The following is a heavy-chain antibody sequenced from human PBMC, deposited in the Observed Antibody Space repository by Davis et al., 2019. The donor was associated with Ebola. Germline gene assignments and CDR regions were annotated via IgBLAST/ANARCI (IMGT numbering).Heavy chain of an antibody. Sequence: SVKVSCKASEVTFSSYTISWVRQAPGQGLEWMGRSIPGLDMSAYAQKFQGRVRLNADKSTNTAYMELSSLRSDDTAFYYCARGIATRPAYYFDSWGQGTRVTVSS. D-gene: IGHD6-6*01. V-gene: IGHV1-69*02. CDR3: ARGIATRPAYYFDS. J-gene: IGHJ4*02. CDR1: EVTFSSYT. CDR2: SIPGLDMS.